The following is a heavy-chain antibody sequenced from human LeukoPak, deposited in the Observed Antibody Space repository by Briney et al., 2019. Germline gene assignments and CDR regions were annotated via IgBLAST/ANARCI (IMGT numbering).Heavy chain of an antibody. J-gene: IGHJ6*04. CDR3: AKDREERRSKNYGMDV. D-gene: IGHD1-1*01. CDR2: ISYDGSNK. CDR1: GFTFSSYG. V-gene: IGHV3-30*18. Sequence: GGSLRLSCAASGFTFSSYGMHWVRQAPGKGLEWVAVISYDGSNKYYADSVKGRFTISRDNSKNTLYLEMNSLRAEDTAVYYCAKDREERRSKNYGMDVWGKGTTVTVSS.